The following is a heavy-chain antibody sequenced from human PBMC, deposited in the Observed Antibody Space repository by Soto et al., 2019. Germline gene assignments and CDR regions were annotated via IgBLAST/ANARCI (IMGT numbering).Heavy chain of an antibody. CDR1: GGPYSKYS. J-gene: IGHJ4*02. Sequence: QVQLVQSGTEVKKPGSSVTVSCKASGGPYSKYSISWVRQAPGQGLEWMGRIIPIFDMTNYASKFQGRVKITADKSTSTVNMDLSSMRFEDTAVYYCARSLLGDHYDSDGLDSWGQGTLVSVSS. V-gene: IGHV1-69*02. CDR2: IIPIFDMT. CDR3: ARSLLGDHYDSDGLDS. D-gene: IGHD3-22*01.